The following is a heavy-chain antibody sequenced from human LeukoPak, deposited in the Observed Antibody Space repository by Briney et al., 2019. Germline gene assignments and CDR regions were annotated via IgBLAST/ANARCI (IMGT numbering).Heavy chain of an antibody. V-gene: IGHV3-74*01. CDR1: GFTFGNHW. Sequence: PGGSLRLSCAASGFTFGNHWMHWVRQTPGKGLVWVSRIRSDGGTIDYADSVRGRFTISRDNAKNTLSLQMNSLRAEDTAVYYCARETTASGNFFDSWGQGTLVTVS. J-gene: IGHJ4*02. CDR3: ARETTASGNFFDS. CDR2: IRSDGGTI. D-gene: IGHD4-17*01.